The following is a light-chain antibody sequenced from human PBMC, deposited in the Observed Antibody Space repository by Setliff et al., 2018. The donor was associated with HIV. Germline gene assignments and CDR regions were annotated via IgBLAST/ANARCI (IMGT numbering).Light chain of an antibody. CDR3: SAFTSRSTPYV. V-gene: IGLV2-14*03. Sequence: SALAQPASVSGSPGQSITISCTGTSSDVGAYDHVSWYQQHPGKAPKLLIHDVSNRPSGVPNRFSGSKSGNTASLTISGLQAEDEADYYCSAFTSRSTPYVFGTGTKVTVL. CDR2: DVS. J-gene: IGLJ1*01. CDR1: SSDVGAYDH.